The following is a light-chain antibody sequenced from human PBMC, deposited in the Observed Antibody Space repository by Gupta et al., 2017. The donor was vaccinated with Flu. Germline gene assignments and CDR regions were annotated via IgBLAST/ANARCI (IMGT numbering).Light chain of an antibody. CDR2: AAS. V-gene: IGKV1-39*01. Sequence: DIQMTQSPSSLSASVGDRITITCRASQDISDFLNWYQQKPGKAPKLLIYAASTLQSGVPSRFSGSGSETECTLNISNLQPEDVAIDYGQQSYRALNTFGQGTXLEIK. J-gene: IGKJ5*01. CDR3: QQSYRALNT. CDR1: QDISDF.